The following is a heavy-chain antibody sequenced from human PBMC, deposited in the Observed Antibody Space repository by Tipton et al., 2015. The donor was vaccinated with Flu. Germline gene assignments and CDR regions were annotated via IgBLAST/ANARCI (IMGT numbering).Heavy chain of an antibody. D-gene: IGHD2-2*01. CDR3: ARDPSLGMPDYFDY. V-gene: IGHV4-59*12. CDR1: GGSISAFY. J-gene: IGHJ4*02. CDR2: IYDGEFT. Sequence: TLSLTCTVSGGSISAFYWNWIRQPPGKGLEWIGYIYDGEFTKYNPSLKSRVTISVDTSKKQFSLQLRSVTAADTAVYYCARDPSLGMPDYFDYWGQGTLVTASS.